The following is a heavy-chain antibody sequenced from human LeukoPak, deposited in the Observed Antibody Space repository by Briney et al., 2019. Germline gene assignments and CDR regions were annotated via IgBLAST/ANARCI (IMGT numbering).Heavy chain of an antibody. J-gene: IGHJ4*02. CDR1: GFTFNNYW. V-gene: IGHV3-7*01. D-gene: IGHD2-21*02. CDR2: IKQDGSEK. Sequence: GGSLRLSCAASGFTFNNYWMTWVRQAPGMGLEWVANIKQDGSEKYYVDSVKGRFTISRDIAKNSLYLQMNSLRAEDTAVYYCASRRTAYCGGDCPEGYWGQGTLVTVSS. CDR3: ASRRTAYCGGDCPEGY.